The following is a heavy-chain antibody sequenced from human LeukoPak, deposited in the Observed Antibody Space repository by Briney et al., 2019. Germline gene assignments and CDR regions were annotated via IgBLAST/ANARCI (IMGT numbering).Heavy chain of an antibody. CDR1: GFTFSSYG. CDR3: AKEDRIVGATLFDY. V-gene: IGHV3-33*06. CDR2: IWYEGSNK. J-gene: IGHJ4*02. Sequence: PGRSLRLSCAASGFTFSSYGMHWVRQAPGKGLEWVAVIWYEGSNKYYADSVKGRVTISRDNSKNTLYLQMNSLRAEDTAVYYCAKEDRIVGATLFDYWGQGTLVTVSS. D-gene: IGHD1-26*01.